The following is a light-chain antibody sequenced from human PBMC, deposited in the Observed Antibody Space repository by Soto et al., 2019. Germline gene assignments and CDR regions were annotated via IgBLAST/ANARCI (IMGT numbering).Light chain of an antibody. CDR3: QQYGSPPWA. CDR1: QSVAASS. J-gene: IGKJ1*01. Sequence: ENVLTQSPGTLSLSPGERATLSYRASQSVAASSLAWYQQKPGQAPRLLIYGASSRATGISDRFSGSGSGTDFTLTISRLEPEDFAVYYCQQYGSPPWAFGQGTKV. V-gene: IGKV3-20*01. CDR2: GAS.